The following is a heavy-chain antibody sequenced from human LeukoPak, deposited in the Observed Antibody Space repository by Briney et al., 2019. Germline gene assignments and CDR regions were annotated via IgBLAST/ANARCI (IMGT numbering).Heavy chain of an antibody. J-gene: IGHJ6*04. CDR3: ARGSSGSGSYYNPYGMDV. Sequence: PSETLSLTCAVSGYSISSGYYWGWIRPPPGKGLEWIGSIYHSGSTYYNPSLKSRVTISVDTSKNQFSLKLSSVTAADTAVYYCARGSSGSGSYYNPYGMDVWGKGTTVTVSS. V-gene: IGHV4-38-2*01. CDR2: IYHSGST. D-gene: IGHD3-10*01. CDR1: GYSISSGYY.